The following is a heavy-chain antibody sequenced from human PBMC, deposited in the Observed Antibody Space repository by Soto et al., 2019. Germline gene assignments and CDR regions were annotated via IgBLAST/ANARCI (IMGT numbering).Heavy chain of an antibody. D-gene: IGHD2-21*02. CDR2: IYWDDDK. CDR1: GFSLTTSGEA. CDR3: AHTVAGTSGRDLDY. Sequence: QITLRESGPALVNPTQTLTLTCTFSGFSLTTSGEAVAWIRQPPGKALEWLGIIYWDDDKRYSPSLSIRITFTRDTSKNQVFLSMADVDPSDTATYYCAHTVAGTSGRDLDYWGQGTRVTVSS. V-gene: IGHV2-5*02. J-gene: IGHJ4*02.